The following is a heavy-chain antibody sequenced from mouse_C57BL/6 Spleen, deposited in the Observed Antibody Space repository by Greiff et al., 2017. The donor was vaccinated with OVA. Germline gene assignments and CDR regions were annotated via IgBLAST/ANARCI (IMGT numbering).Heavy chain of an antibody. CDR3: ARDGYYGSSYFDY. V-gene: IGHV5-16*01. CDR1: GFTFSDYY. J-gene: IGHJ2*01. Sequence: EVQLVESEGGLVQPGSSMKLSCTASGFTFSDYYMAWVRQVPEKGLEWVANINYDGSSTYYLDSLKSRFIISRDNAKNILYLQMSSLKSEDTATYYCARDGYYGSSYFDYWGQGTTLTVSS. D-gene: IGHD1-1*01. CDR2: INYDGSST.